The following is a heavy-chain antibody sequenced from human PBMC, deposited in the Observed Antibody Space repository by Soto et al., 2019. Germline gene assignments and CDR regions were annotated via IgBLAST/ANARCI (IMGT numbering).Heavy chain of an antibody. D-gene: IGHD3-9*01. V-gene: IGHV4-59*13. Sequence: SETLSLTCTVSGGSISSYYWSWIRQPPGKGLEWIGYIYYRGSTNYNPSLKSRVTISVDTSKNQFSLKVSSVTAADTAVYYCARDSRPRDVFRYLDWSSHLHLYYYYYMDVWGKGTTVTVSS. CDR1: GGSISSYY. J-gene: IGHJ6*03. CDR2: IYYRGST. CDR3: ARDSRPRDVFRYLDWSSHLHLYYYYYMDV.